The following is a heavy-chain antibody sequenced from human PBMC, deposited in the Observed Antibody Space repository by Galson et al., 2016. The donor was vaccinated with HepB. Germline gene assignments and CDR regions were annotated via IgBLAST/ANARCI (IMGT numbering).Heavy chain of an antibody. CDR1: GFTFSSYA. J-gene: IGHJ5*02. V-gene: IGHV3-23*01. Sequence: SLRLSCAASGFTFSSYAMSWGRHAPGKGLEWVSTLSGSGATTYVADSVKGRFTMSRDNSKNTLYLQMNSLRVEDTAIYYCAKGGQWLLRGPGWFDPWGQGTLVSVSS. CDR3: AKGGQWLLRGPGWFDP. D-gene: IGHD6-19*01. CDR2: LSGSGATT.